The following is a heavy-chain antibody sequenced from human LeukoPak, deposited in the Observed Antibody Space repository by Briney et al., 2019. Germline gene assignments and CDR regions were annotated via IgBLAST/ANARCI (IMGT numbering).Heavy chain of an antibody. CDR1: GYTFTGYY. CDR2: INAGNGNT. CDR3: ARSSGYYYYMDV. Sequence: ASVKVSCKASGYTFTGYYMHWVRQAPGQGLEWMGWINAGNGNTKYSQEFQGRVTITRDTSASTAYMELSSLRSEDMAVYYCARSSGYYYYMDVWGKGTTVTVSS. J-gene: IGHJ6*03. V-gene: IGHV1-3*03. D-gene: IGHD3-10*01.